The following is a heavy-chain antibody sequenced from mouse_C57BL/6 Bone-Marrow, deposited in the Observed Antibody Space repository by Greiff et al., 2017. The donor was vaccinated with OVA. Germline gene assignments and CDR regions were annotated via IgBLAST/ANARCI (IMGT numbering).Heavy chain of an antibody. CDR2: IDPSDSYT. Sequence: VQLQQPGAELVKPGASVKLSCKASGYTFTSYWMHWVKQRPGRGLEWIGEIDPSDSYTNYNQKFKGKSTLTVDKSSSTAYMQLSSLTSEDSAVYYCARGDPYYLYAMDYWGQGTSVTVSS. J-gene: IGHJ4*01. V-gene: IGHV1-69*01. CDR1: GYTFTSYW. CDR3: ARGDPYYLYAMDY. D-gene: IGHD2-10*01.